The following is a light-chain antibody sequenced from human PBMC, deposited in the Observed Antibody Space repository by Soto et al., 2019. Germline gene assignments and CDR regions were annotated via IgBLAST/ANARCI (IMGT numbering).Light chain of an antibody. Sequence: QSVLTQPASVSGSPGQSITISCTGTSSDVGSYNLVSGYQQHPGKAPKLMIYEGSKRPSGVSNRFSGSKSGNTASLTISGLQAEDEADYYCCSYAGSSTFDVVFGGGTKLTVL. CDR1: SSDVGSYNL. V-gene: IGLV2-23*03. CDR2: EGS. J-gene: IGLJ2*01. CDR3: CSYAGSSTFDVV.